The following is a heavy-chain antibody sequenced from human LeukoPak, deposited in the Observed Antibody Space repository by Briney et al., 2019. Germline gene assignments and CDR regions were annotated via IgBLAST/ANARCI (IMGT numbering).Heavy chain of an antibody. V-gene: IGHV3-30-3*01. D-gene: IGHD6-13*01. J-gene: IGHJ4*02. Sequence: GGSLRLSCAASGFTFSSYAMHWVRQAPGKGLEWVAVISYDGSNKYYADSVKGRFTISRDNSKNTLYLQMNSLRAEDTAVYYCARVLGRVGSSWLRTIDYWGQGTLVTVSS. CDR1: GFTFSSYA. CDR2: ISYDGSNK. CDR3: ARVLGRVGSSWLRTIDY.